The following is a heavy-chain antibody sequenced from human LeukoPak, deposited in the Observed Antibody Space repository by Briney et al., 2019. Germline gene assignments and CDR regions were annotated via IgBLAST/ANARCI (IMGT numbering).Heavy chain of an antibody. Sequence: ASVKVSCKASGYTFTGYYMHWVRQAPGQGLEWMGWINPNSGGTNYAQKFQGRVTMTRDTSISTAYMELSRLGSDDTAVYYCARGSIVGATFDYFDYWGQGTLVTVSS. V-gene: IGHV1-2*02. J-gene: IGHJ4*02. CDR1: GYTFTGYY. CDR2: INPNSGGT. CDR3: ARGSIVGATFDYFDY. D-gene: IGHD1-26*01.